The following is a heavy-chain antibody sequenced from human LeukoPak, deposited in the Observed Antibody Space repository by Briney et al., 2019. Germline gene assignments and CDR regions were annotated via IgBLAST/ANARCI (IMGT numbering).Heavy chain of an antibody. CDR1: GGSFSGYY. D-gene: IGHD3-22*01. CDR3: ARSTVVTLLYFDY. V-gene: IGHV4-34*01. J-gene: IGHJ4*02. Sequence: SETLSLTCAVYGGSFSGYYWSWIRQPPGQGLEWIGEINHSGSTNYNPSLKSRVTISVDTSKNQFSLKLSSVTAADTDVYYCARSTVVTLLYFDYWGQGTLVTVSS. CDR2: INHSGST.